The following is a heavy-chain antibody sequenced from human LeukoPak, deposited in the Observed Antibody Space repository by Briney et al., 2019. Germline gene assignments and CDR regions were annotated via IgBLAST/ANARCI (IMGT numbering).Heavy chain of an antibody. CDR3: ARGGGGSGSYYTDYYYYYMDV. J-gene: IGHJ6*03. CDR2: INPNSGGT. CDR1: GYTFTGYY. Sequence: ASVKVSCKASGYTFTGYYMHWVRQAPGQGLERMGWINPNSGGTNYAQKFQGRVTMTRDTSISTAYMELSRLRSDDTAVYYCARGGGGSGSYYTDYYYYYMDVWGKGTTVTISS. D-gene: IGHD3-10*01. V-gene: IGHV1-2*02.